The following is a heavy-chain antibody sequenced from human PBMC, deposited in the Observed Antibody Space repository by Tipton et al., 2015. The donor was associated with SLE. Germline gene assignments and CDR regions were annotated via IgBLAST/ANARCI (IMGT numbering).Heavy chain of an antibody. D-gene: IGHD3-22*01. CDR1: GFTFSDYS. Sequence: QLVQSGGGLVKPGGSLRLSCAASGFTFSDYSMTWIRQAPGKGLEWISYISTSGSTRFYADSVKGRFTISRDNAKDSLSLQMYSLRGEDTAVYYCARTPPDHYYDGRGAFDYWGLGTLVTVSS. V-gene: IGHV3-11*01. CDR3: ARTPPDHYYDGRGAFDY. J-gene: IGHJ4*02. CDR2: ISTSGSTR.